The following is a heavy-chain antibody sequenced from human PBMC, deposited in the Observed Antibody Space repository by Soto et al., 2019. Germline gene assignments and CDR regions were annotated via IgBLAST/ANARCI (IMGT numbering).Heavy chain of an antibody. Sequence: PGGSLRLSCTASGFTFGDYAMSWFRQAPGKGLEWVGFIRSKAYGGTTEYAASVKGRFTISRDDSKSIAYPQMNSLKTEDTAVYYCTRDFPVQLWWTRYYGMDVWGQGTTVTV. CDR2: IRSKAYGGTT. V-gene: IGHV3-49*03. J-gene: IGHJ6*02. CDR1: GFTFGDYA. CDR3: TRDFPVQLWWTRYYGMDV. D-gene: IGHD5-18*01.